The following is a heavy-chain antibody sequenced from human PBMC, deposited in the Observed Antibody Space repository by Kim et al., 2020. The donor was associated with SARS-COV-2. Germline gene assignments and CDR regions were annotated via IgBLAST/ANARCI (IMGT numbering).Heavy chain of an antibody. Sequence: RYSPSFQGQVTISADKSISTAYLQWSSLKASDTAMYYCARYSDIAAAGNWGQGTLVTVSS. CDR3: ARYSDIAAAGN. D-gene: IGHD6-13*01. V-gene: IGHV5-51*01. J-gene: IGHJ4*02.